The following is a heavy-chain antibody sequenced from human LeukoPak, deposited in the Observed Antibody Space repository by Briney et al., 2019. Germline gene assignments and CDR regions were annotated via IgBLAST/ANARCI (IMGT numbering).Heavy chain of an antibody. Sequence: GGPLRLACAASGFTFSSYSMNWVRQAPGKGLEWVSYIGTSSSTIYYTDSVKGRFTISRDNAKNSLYLQMNSLTDEDTAVYYCARHDYGGNSGDYWGQGTLVTVSS. D-gene: IGHD4-23*01. J-gene: IGHJ4*02. CDR3: ARHDYGGNSGDY. CDR1: GFTFSSYS. V-gene: IGHV3-48*02. CDR2: IGTSSSTI.